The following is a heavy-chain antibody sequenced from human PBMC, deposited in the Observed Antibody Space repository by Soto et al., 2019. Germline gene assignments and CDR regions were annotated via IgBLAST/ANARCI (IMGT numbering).Heavy chain of an antibody. CDR3: ARARSSLQNYGMDV. V-gene: IGHV1-2*02. CDR2: INPNSGGT. Sequence: ASVKVSCKASGGTFSSYAISWVRQAPGQGLEWMGWINPNSGGTNYAQKFQGRVTMTRDTSISTAYMELSRLRSDDTAVYYCARARSSLQNYGMDVWGQGTTVTVSS. CDR1: GGTFSSYA. J-gene: IGHJ6*02.